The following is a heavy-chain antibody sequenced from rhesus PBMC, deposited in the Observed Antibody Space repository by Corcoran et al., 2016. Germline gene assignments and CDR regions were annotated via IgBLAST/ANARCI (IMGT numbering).Heavy chain of an antibody. V-gene: IGHV4-165*01. Sequence: QVQLQESGPGLVKPSETLSLTCAVSGGSFSGYYWGWIRQPPGKGLEWIGYISGNKGSTDYNPSHKSRVTISTDTSKNQFSLKLSSVPAADTAVYYCARDRTNLHFDYWGQGVLVTVSS. D-gene: IGHD2-15*01. CDR1: GGSFSGYY. J-gene: IGHJ4*01. CDR2: ISGNKGST. CDR3: ARDRTNLHFDY.